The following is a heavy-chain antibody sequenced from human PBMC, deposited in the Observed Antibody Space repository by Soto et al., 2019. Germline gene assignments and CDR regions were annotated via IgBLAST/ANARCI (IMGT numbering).Heavy chain of an antibody. CDR1: GFTFDDYA. D-gene: IGHD2-2*01. CDR2: ISWNSGSI. CDR3: ARGGSSTRFMDY. V-gene: IGHV3-9*01. J-gene: IGHJ4*02. Sequence: EVQLVESGGGLVQPGRSLRLSCAASGFTFDDYAMHWVRQAPGKGLEWVSGISWNSGSIGYADSVKGRFTISRDNAKNSLYLQMNSLRAEDTAVYYCARGGSSTRFMDYWGQGTLVTVSS.